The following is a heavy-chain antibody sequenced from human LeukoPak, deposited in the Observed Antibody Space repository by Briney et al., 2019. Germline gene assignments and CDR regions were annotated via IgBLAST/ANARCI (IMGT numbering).Heavy chain of an antibody. J-gene: IGHJ5*01. Sequence: GGSLRLSCAASGFTFSSYSMNWVRQAPWKGLEWVSYISSSSSTIYYADSVKGRFTISRDNAKNSLYLQMNSLRAEDTAVYYCARVAVSGPTGWFDSWGQGTLVIVSS. CDR3: ARVAVSGPTGWFDS. D-gene: IGHD2-8*02. CDR1: GFTFSSYS. CDR2: ISSSSSTI. V-gene: IGHV3-48*04.